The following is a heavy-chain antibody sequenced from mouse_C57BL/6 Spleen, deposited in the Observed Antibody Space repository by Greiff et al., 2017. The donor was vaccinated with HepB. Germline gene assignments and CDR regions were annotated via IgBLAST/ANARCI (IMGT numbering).Heavy chain of an antibody. CDR3: ARRAYGSSYVGAMDY. Sequence: DVMLVESGGGLVKPGGSLKLSCAASGFTFSSYTMSWVRQTPEKRLEWVATISGGGGNTYYPDSVKGRFTISRDNAKNTLYLQMSSLRSEDTALYYCARRAYGSSYVGAMDYWGQGTSVTVSS. CDR1: GFTFSSYT. V-gene: IGHV5-9*01. J-gene: IGHJ4*01. CDR2: ISGGGGNT. D-gene: IGHD1-1*01.